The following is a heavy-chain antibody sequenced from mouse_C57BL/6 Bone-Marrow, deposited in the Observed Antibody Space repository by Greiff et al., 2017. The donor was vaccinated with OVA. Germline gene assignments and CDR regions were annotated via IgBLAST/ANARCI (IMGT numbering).Heavy chain of an antibody. CDR1: GYTFTSYG. CDR3: ASPDDYDTWFAY. CDR2: IYPRSGNT. V-gene: IGHV1-81*01. Sequence: QVQLQQSGAELARPGASVKLSCKASGYTFTSYGISWVKQRTGQGLEWIGEIYPRSGNTYYNGKFKGKATLTAAKSSSTAYMELRSLTSEDSAVYFCASPDDYDTWFAYWGQGTLVTVSA. J-gene: IGHJ3*01. D-gene: IGHD2-4*01.